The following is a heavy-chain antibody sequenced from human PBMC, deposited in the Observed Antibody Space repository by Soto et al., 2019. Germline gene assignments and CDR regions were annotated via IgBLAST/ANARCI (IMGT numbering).Heavy chain of an antibody. V-gene: IGHV1-69*13. CDR2: IIPIFGTA. Sequence: GASVKVSCKASGGTFSSYAISWVRQAPGQGLEWMGGIIPIFGTANYAQKFQGRVTITADESTSTAYMELSSLRSEDTAVYYCARDPCSSCAIDYWGQGTMVTVSS. J-gene: IGHJ4*02. CDR1: GGTFSSYA. CDR3: ARDPCSSCAIDY. D-gene: IGHD6-13*01.